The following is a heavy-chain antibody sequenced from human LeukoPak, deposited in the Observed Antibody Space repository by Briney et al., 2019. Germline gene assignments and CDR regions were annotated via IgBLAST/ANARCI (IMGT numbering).Heavy chain of an antibody. CDR3: AKDRGFGCYFDY. V-gene: IGHV3-33*06. CDR2: IWYDGSNK. CDR1: GFTFSSYG. J-gene: IGHJ4*02. Sequence: GRSLRLSCAASGFTFSSYGMHWVRQAPGKGLEWVAVIWYDGSNKYYADSVKGRFTISRDNSKNTLYLQMNSLRAEDTAVYYCAKDRGFGCYFDYWGQGTLVTVSS. D-gene: IGHD3-10*01.